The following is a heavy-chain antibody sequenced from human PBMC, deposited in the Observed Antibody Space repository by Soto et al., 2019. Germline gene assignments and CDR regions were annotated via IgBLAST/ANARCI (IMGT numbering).Heavy chain of an antibody. D-gene: IGHD5-12*01. CDR3: EREPKDGYSFVYGMDV. J-gene: IGHJ6*02. Sequence: SETLSLTCTVSGGSISSGGYYWSWIRQHPGKGLEWIGYIYYSGSTYYNPSLKSRVTISVDTSKNQFSLKLSSVTAADTAVYYFEREPKDGYSFVYGMDVWGQGTTVNVSS. CDR1: GGSISSGGYY. V-gene: IGHV4-31*03. CDR2: IYYSGST.